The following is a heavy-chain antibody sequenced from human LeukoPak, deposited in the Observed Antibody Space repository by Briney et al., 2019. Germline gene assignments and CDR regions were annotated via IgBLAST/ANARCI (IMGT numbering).Heavy chain of an antibody. V-gene: IGHV3-48*01. Sequence: GGSLRLSCAASGFTFSSYSMNWVRQAPGKGLEWVSYIRSGGSITRYADYVKGRFTISRDNAKNSLYLQMNSLRAEDTAVYYCARVIWSGYYQIDYWGQGTLVTVSS. CDR1: GFTFSSYS. D-gene: IGHD3-3*01. CDR2: IRSGGSIT. CDR3: ARVIWSGYYQIDY. J-gene: IGHJ4*02.